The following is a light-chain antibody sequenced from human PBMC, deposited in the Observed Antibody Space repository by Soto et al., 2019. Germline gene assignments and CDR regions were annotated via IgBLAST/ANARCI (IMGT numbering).Light chain of an antibody. J-gene: IGKJ1*01. V-gene: IGKV1-5*03. CDR2: KAS. CDR1: QSISKW. Sequence: DIQMTQSPSTLSASVGDRVTITSRARQSISKWLAWYQQKPGKAPKLLIYKASSLESGVPSRFIGSGSGTEFALTIISLQTDDFATYYCQQYNNYLRTVGQGTKVEIK. CDR3: QQYNNYLRT.